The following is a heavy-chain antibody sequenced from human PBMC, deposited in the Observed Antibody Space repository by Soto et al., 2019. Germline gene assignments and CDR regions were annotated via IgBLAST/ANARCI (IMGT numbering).Heavy chain of an antibody. V-gene: IGHV5-10-1*01. Sequence: GESLKISCRGSGYTFTNIWIGWVRQMPGKGLEWMGRIDPSDSYTNYSPSFQGHVTISADKSISTAYLQWSSLKASDTAMYYCARGFDYYGMDVWGQGTTVTVSS. CDR1: GYTFTNIW. J-gene: IGHJ6*02. CDR3: ARGFDYYGMDV. CDR2: IDPSDSYT.